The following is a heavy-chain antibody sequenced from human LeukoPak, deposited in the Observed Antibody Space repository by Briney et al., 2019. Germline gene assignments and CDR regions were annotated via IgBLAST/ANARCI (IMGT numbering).Heavy chain of an antibody. CDR3: ARDFYGSGSSPLGFDP. CDR2: ISSSGIT. J-gene: IGHJ5*02. D-gene: IGHD3-10*01. CDR1: GVSISSGVYY. V-gene: IGHV4-31*01. Sequence: SETLSLTCTVSGVSISSGVYYWTWICQLPGKGLEWIGYISSSGITKYNPFLKSQFTVSSDTSKNQFSLKLTSVTAADTGMYYCARDFYGSGSSPLGFDPWGQGTLVTVSS.